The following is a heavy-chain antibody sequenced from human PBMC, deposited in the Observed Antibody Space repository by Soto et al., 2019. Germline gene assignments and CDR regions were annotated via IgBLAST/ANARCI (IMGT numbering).Heavy chain of an antibody. J-gene: IGHJ5*02. CDR2: INNDGSNT. CDR3: ARDVSLVFDP. V-gene: IGHV3-74*01. CDR1: GFTLSSYW. D-gene: IGHD2-8*02. Sequence: GGSLRLSCVASGFTLSSYWMHWVRQAPGKGLVWVSHINNDGSNTNYADSVKGRFTISRDNAKNTLYLQMNSLRVEDTAVYYCARDVSLVFDPWGQGTLVTVSS.